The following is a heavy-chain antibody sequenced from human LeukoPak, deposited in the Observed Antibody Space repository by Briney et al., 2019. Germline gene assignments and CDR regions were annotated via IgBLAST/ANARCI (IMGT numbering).Heavy chain of an antibody. Sequence: GGSLRLSCAASGFTFSSYAMHWVRQAPGKGLEWVAVISYDGSNKYYADSVKGRFTISRDNSKNTLYLQMNSLRAEDTAVYYCARDHYYGSGDYSTQIDYWGQGTLVTVSS. CDR1: GFTFSSYA. CDR3: ARDHYYGSGDYSTQIDY. J-gene: IGHJ4*02. V-gene: IGHV3-30*04. D-gene: IGHD3-10*01. CDR2: ISYDGSNK.